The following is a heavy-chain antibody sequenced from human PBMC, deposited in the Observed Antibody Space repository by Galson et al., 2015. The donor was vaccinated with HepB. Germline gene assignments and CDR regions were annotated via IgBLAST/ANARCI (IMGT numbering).Heavy chain of an antibody. CDR1: GFTLSSHG. CDR2: VVYSGINK. D-gene: IGHD4-17*01. Sequence: SLRLSCAASGFTLSSHGMHWVRQAPGKGLEWVAVVVYSGINKYYGDSIKGRFTISRDTYRNTVYLQMNNLRAEDTAVYYCVREQNHGEYRTSDFWGQGTLVTVSS. V-gene: IGHV3-33*03. J-gene: IGHJ4*02. CDR3: VREQNHGEYRTSDF.